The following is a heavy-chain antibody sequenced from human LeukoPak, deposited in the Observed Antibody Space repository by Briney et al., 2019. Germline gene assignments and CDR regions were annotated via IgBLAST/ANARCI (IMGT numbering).Heavy chain of an antibody. CDR2: IYYSGST. CDR3: ARGDSQGSWFDP. D-gene: IGHD2-15*01. V-gene: IGHV4-59*01. Sequence: SETLSLTCTVSGGSISSYYWSWIRQPPGKGLEWFGYIYYSGSTNYNPSLKSRVTISVDTSKNQFSLKLSSVTAADTAVYYCARGDSQGSWFDPWGQGTLVTVSS. J-gene: IGHJ5*02. CDR1: GGSISSYY.